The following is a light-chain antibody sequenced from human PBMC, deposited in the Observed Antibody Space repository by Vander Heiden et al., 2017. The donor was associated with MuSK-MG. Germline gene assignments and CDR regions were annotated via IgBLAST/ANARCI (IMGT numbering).Light chain of an antibody. J-gene: IGLJ1*01. CDR1: NIGGES. V-gene: IGLV3-21*04. Sequence: SYVLTQPPSVSVAPGETARITCGGDNIGGESVHWYQQKPGQAPVLVIYYDNERPSGIPERFSGSNSGDTATLTISRVDAGDEADYYCQVWDSDSDHPVFGAGTKVTVL. CDR3: QVWDSDSDHPV. CDR2: YDN.